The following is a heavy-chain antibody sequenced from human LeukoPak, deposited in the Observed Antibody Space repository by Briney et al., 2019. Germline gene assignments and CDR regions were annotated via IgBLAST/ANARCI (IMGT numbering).Heavy chain of an antibody. D-gene: IGHD1-26*01. CDR1: GFTFSNYG. V-gene: IGHV3-30*18. J-gene: IGHJ6*02. CDR2: ISYDGSNK. Sequence: GGSLRLSCAASGFTFSNYGMHWVRQAPGKGLEWVAVISYDGSNKYYADSVKGRFTISRDNSKNTLYLQMNSLRAEDTAVYYCAKDLGATSSYYYGMDVWGQGTTVTVSS. CDR3: AKDLGATSSYYYGMDV.